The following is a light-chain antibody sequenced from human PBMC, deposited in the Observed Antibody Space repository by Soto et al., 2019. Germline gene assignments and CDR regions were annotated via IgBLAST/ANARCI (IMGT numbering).Light chain of an antibody. CDR2: GSS. Sequence: VMAHSPGSLSLSPGERATLSCRASQSVSNNYLAWYQQKPGQAPRLLIYGSSTRATGIPDRFTGSGSGTDFTLTISRLEPEDFAVYYCQHYATSLTTFGQGSMADVK. CDR3: QHYATSLTT. V-gene: IGKV3-20*01. J-gene: IGKJ1*01. CDR1: QSVSNNY.